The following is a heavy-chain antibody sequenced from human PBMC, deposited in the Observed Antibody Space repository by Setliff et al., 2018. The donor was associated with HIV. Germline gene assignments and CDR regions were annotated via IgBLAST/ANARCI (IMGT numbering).Heavy chain of an antibody. CDR1: GGSIISGDHY. CDR2: IYYSGST. D-gene: IGHD3-22*01. Sequence: SETLSLTCTVSGGSIISGDHYWSWIRQPPGKGLEWIDYIYYSGSTYYNPSLKSRVTISVDTSKNQFSVKLSSVTAADTAVYYCATYHYYDSSTYPPYDSWGQGTLVTVSS. V-gene: IGHV4-30-4*08. CDR3: ATYHYYDSSTYPPYDS. J-gene: IGHJ4*02.